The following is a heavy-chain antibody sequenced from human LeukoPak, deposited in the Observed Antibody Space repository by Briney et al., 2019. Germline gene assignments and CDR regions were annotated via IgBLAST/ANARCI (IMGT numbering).Heavy chain of an antibody. CDR3: ATLLEWLLFPFDY. CDR1: GFTFSSYA. V-gene: IGHV3-23*01. CDR2: ISGSGGST. D-gene: IGHD3-3*01. J-gene: IGHJ4*02. Sequence: GGSLRLSCAASGFTFSSYAMSWVRQAPGKGLEWVSAISGSGGSTYYADSVKGRFTISRDNSKNTLYLQMNSLRAEDTAVHYCATLLEWLLFPFDYWGQGTLVTVSS.